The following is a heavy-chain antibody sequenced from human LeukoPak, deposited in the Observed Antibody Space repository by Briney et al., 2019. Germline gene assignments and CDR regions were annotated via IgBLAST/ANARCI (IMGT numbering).Heavy chain of an antibody. CDR3: APQQYYYGSGSWSWFDP. D-gene: IGHD3-10*01. CDR1: GFTFSSYE. CDR2: ISSSGSTI. V-gene: IGHV3-48*03. Sequence: GGSLRLSCAASGFTFSSYEMNWVRQAPGKGLEWVSYISSSGSTIYYADFVKGRFTISRDNAKNSLYLQMNSLRAEDTAVYYCAPQQYYYGSGSWSWFDPWGQGTLVTVSS. J-gene: IGHJ5*02.